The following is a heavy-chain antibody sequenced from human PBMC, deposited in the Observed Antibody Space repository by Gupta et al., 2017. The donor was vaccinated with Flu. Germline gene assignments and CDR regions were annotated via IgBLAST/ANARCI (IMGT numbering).Heavy chain of an antibody. J-gene: IGHJ4*02. CDR1: FY. D-gene: IGHD3-10*01. CDR2: IYHSGRT. Sequence: FYWGCIRQRPGEGLEWIGNIYHSGRTFYNPTLYSRVTISLDTSKNPFSLNLSFVTPXDXATYYCXSVRIPLWYSFDTWGQGTLVTVTS. CDR3: XSVRIPLWYSFDT. V-gene: IGHV4-39*01.